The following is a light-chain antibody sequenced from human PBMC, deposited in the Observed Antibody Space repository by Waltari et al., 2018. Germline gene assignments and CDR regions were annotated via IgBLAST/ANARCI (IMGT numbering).Light chain of an antibody. V-gene: IGKV1-39*01. CDR3: QQNYSVPHT. CDR2: SAS. J-gene: IGKJ2*01. CDR1: QRVSSY. Sequence: IQMAQSPPSLSASVGDRVNITCRASQRVSSYLNWLQQKSGKAPQVLIYSASSLQPGAPSRFSGSGSGTDFTLTISSLQPEDFATYYCQQNYSVPHTFGQGTKLEIK.